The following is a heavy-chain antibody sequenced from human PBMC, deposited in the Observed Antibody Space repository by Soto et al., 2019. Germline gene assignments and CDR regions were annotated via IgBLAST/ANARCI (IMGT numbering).Heavy chain of an antibody. V-gene: IGHV3-64D*06. CDR2: ISSNGGST. D-gene: IGHD6-19*01. CDR3: VKDPGRPIAVAGPFDY. J-gene: IGHJ4*02. CDR1: GFTFSSYA. Sequence: LRLSCSASGFTFSSYAMHWVRQAPGKGLEYVSAISSNGGSTYYADSVKGRFTISRDNSKNTLYLQMSSLRAEDTAVYYCVKDPGRPIAVAGPFDYWGQGTLVTVSS.